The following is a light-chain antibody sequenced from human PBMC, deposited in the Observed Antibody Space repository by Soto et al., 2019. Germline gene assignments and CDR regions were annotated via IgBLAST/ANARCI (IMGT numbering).Light chain of an antibody. V-gene: IGLV2-14*01. J-gene: IGLJ1*01. CDR1: SSDVGSYNY. Sequence: QSALTQPASVSGSPGQSTTISCTGTSSDVGSYNYVSWYQQHPGKAPELMIYDVSNRPSGVSNRFSGSKSGNTASLTISGLQAEDEADYYCSSYTSSTTPYVFGTGTQLTVL. CDR2: DVS. CDR3: SSYTSSTTPYV.